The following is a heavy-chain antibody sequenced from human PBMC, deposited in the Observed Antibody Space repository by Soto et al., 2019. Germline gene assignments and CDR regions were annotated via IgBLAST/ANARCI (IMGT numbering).Heavy chain of an antibody. J-gene: IGHJ6*02. CDR2: ISGSGGST. V-gene: IGHV3-23*01. CDR3: AKSHYGMDV. Sequence: GGNLRLSCAVSGFTFSSYAMSWVRQAQGKGLEWVSAISGSGGSTYYADSVKGRFTISRDNSKNTLYLQMNSLRAEDTAVYYCAKSHYGMDVWGQGTTVTVSS. CDR1: GFTFSSYA.